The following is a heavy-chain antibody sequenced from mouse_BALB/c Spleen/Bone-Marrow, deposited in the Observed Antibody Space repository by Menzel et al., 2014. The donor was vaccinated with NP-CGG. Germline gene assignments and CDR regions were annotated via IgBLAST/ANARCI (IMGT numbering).Heavy chain of an antibody. CDR1: GFDFSSYW. Sequence: EVQLKESGGGLVQPGGSLKLSCAASGFDFSSYWTSWVRQDPGKGLEWIGEINPDSNTINYTPSLKDKFIISRDNAKNTLYLQMSKVRSEDTALYCCARLGYYGSFAYWGQGTLVTGSA. CDR3: ARLGYYGSFAY. J-gene: IGHJ3*01. V-gene: IGHV4-1*02. CDR2: INPDSNTI. D-gene: IGHD1-2*01.